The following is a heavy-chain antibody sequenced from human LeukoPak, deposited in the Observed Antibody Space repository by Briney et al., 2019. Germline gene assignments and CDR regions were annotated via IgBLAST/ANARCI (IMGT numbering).Heavy chain of an antibody. V-gene: IGHV4-4*07. D-gene: IGHD6-13*01. J-gene: IGHJ3*02. Sequence: SETLSLTCTVSGGSNSSYYWSWIRQPAGKGLEWIGRIYTSGSTNYNPSLKSRVTMSVDTSKNQFSLKLSSVTATDTAVYYCAAGYSSSWFHAFDIWGQGTMVTVSS. CDR2: IYTSGST. CDR1: GGSNSSYY. CDR3: AAGYSSSWFHAFDI.